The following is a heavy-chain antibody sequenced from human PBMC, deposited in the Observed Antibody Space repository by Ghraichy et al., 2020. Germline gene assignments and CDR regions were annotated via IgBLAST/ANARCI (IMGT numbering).Heavy chain of an antibody. V-gene: IGHV4-59*01. CDR2: IDYSGRT. J-gene: IGHJ6*03. CDR1: GGSINGYY. Sequence: SETLSLTCTVSGGSINGYYWSWIRQPPGKGLEWIGYIDYSGRTNYNPSLESRVAMSVDTSKSQFSLKLSSVTAADTAVYYCAKRGTERFYRYYMDVWGKGTTVTVSS. CDR3: AKRGTERFYRYYMDV. D-gene: IGHD2-8*02.